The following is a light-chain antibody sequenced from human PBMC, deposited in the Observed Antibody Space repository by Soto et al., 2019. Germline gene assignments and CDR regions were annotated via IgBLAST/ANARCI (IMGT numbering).Light chain of an antibody. CDR2: GAS. CDR1: QSASSSY. V-gene: IGKV3-20*01. CDR3: QQYGSSPRT. Sequence: EIVLTQSPGALSLSPGERATHSCEDSQSASSSYLAWYQQKPGQAPRLLIYGASTRATGIPNRFSGSGSGTDFTLTISRLEPEDFAVYYCQQYGSSPRTFGQGTKVDIK. J-gene: IGKJ1*01.